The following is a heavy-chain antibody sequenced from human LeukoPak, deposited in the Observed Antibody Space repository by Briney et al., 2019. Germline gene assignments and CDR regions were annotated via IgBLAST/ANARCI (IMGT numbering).Heavy chain of an antibody. Sequence: PGGSLRLSCAASGFTFSSYEMNWVRQAPGKGLEWVSYISSSGSTIYYADSVKGRFTISRDNAKNSPYLQMNSLRAEDTAVYYCARDTLRRSSGWYLTYYFDYWGQGTLVTVSS. V-gene: IGHV3-48*03. CDR3: ARDTLRRSSGWYLTYYFDY. J-gene: IGHJ4*02. D-gene: IGHD6-19*01. CDR2: ISSSGSTI. CDR1: GFTFSSYE.